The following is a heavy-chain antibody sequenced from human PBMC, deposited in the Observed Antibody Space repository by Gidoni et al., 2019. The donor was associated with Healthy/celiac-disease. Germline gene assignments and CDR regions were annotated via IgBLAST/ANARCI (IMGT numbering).Heavy chain of an antibody. J-gene: IGHJ6*02. CDR1: GFTFSSYG. CDR3: ARDSIFGVVISPHYYYGMDV. Sequence: QVQLVESGGGVVQPGRSLRLSCAASGFTFSSYGMHWVRQAPGKGLEWVAVIWYDGSNKYYADSVKGRFTISRDNSKNTLYLQMNSLRAEDTAVYYCARDSIFGVVISPHYYYGMDVWGQGTTVTVSS. V-gene: IGHV3-33*01. D-gene: IGHD3-3*02. CDR2: IWYDGSNK.